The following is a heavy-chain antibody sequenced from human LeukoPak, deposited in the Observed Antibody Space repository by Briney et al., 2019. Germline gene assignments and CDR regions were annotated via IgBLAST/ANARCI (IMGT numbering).Heavy chain of an antibody. D-gene: IGHD1-26*01. CDR3: ARGRSGSYFDS. V-gene: IGHV3-13*04. Sequence: GGSLRLSCAASGFTFSSYDMHWVRQATGKGLEWVSAISTTGDTYYPGSVKGRFTISRENAKSSLYPQMNSLRAEDTAVYYCARGRSGSYFDSWGQGILVSVSS. J-gene: IGHJ4*02. CDR1: GFTFSSYD. CDR2: ISTTGDT.